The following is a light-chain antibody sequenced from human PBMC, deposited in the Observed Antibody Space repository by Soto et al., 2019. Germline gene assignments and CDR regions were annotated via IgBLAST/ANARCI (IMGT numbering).Light chain of an antibody. CDR3: LQHSSYPWT. J-gene: IGKJ5*01. Sequence: EILMTQSPVTLSVSPGERSTLSCMASQSVSSLLAWYQQKPGQAPRLLIYAASTRAAGIPARFSGSGSGTEFTLTISSLQPEDFATYYCLQHSSYPWTFGQGTRLEIK. V-gene: IGKV3-15*01. CDR2: AAS. CDR1: QSVSSL.